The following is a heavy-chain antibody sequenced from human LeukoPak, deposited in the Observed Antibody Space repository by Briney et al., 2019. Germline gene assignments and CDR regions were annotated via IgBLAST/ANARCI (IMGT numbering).Heavy chain of an antibody. Sequence: PSETLSLTCAVYGGSFSGYYWSWIRQPPGKGLEWIGEINHSGSTNYNPSLKSRVTISVDTSKNQSSLKLSSVTAADTAVYYCARVIYCSGGSCYGSDAFDIWGQGTMVTVSS. CDR2: INHSGST. V-gene: IGHV4-34*01. CDR1: GGSFSGYY. D-gene: IGHD2-15*01. CDR3: ARVIYCSGGSCYGSDAFDI. J-gene: IGHJ3*02.